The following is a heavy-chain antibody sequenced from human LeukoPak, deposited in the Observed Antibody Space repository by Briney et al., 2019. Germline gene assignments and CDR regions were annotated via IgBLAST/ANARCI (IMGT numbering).Heavy chain of an antibody. Sequence: AGGSLRLSCAASGFPFRNYVMSWVRQAPGKGLEWVSYINHNGETIYYADSVKGRFTISRDSGKNSLYLQMNSLRDEDTAVYYCAADSDWAFHYWGQGTRVTVSS. V-gene: IGHV3-48*02. CDR3: AADSDWAFHY. CDR2: INHNGETI. CDR1: GFPFRNYV. D-gene: IGHD3-9*01. J-gene: IGHJ4*02.